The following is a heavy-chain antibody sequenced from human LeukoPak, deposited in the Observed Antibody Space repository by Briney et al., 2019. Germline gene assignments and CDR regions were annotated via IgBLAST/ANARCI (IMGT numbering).Heavy chain of an antibody. CDR1: GGSISSYY. J-gene: IGHJ6*03. V-gene: IGHV4-59*01. CDR3: ARNDYYYMDV. Sequence: PSETLSLTCTVSGGSISSYYWSWIRQPPGKGLEWIGYIYYSGSTNYNPSLKSRVTISVDTSKNQFSLKLSSVTAADTAVYYCARNDYYYMDVWGKGATVTVSS. CDR2: IYYSGST.